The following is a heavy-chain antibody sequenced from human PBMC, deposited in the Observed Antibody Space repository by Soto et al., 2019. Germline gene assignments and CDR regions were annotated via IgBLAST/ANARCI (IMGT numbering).Heavy chain of an antibody. CDR2: IIPIFGTA. V-gene: IGHV1-69*13. CDR3: AREVYCSXGSCYSPATYYYYGMDV. J-gene: IGHJ6*02. CDR1: GGTFSSYA. Sequence: SVKVSCKASGGTFSSYAISWVRQAPGQGLEWMGGIIPIFGTANYAQKFQGRVTITADESTSTAYMELSSLRSEDTAVYYCAREVYCSXGSCYSPATYYYYGMDVWGQGTTVTVSS. D-gene: IGHD2-15*01.